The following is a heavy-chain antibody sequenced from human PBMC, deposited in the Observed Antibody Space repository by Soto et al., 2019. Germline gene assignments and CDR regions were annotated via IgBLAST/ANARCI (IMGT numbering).Heavy chain of an antibody. V-gene: IGHV4-61*01. Sequence: SETLSLTCTVSGGSVSSGNYYWSWIRQPPGKGLDWIGYIYYTGRTNYNPSLKSRVAMSLDTSKNQFSLKLDSVTAADTAIYYCAGVPVTTTNWLDPWGQGTLVTVSS. CDR1: GGSVSSGNYY. CDR2: IYYTGRT. CDR3: AGVPVTTTNWLDP. J-gene: IGHJ5*02. D-gene: IGHD3-22*01.